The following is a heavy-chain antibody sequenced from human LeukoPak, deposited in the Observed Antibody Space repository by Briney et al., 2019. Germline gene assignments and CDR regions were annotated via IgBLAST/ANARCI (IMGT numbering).Heavy chain of an antibody. Sequence: SETLSLTCTVSGGSISSYYWSWIRLPPGKGLEWIGYIYYTGASYYNPSLKSRVTIALDTSKNQFSLKLSSVTAADAAVYYCARAGYSYGTGYYFDYWGQGTLVTVSS. CDR1: GGSISSYY. CDR2: IYYTGAS. J-gene: IGHJ4*02. D-gene: IGHD5-18*01. V-gene: IGHV4-59*01. CDR3: ARAGYSYGTGYYFDY.